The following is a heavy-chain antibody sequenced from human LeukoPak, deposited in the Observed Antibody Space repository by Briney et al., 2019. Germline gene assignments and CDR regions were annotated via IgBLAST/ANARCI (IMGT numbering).Heavy chain of an antibody. Sequence: SETLSLTCTVSGGSISSGDYYWSWIRQPPGKGLEWIGYIYYSGSTYYNPSLKSQVTISVDTSKNQFSLKLSSVTAADTAVYYCAREGGYSYTNWGQGTLVTVSS. CDR3: AREGGYSYTN. D-gene: IGHD5-18*01. CDR1: GGSISSGDYY. CDR2: IYYSGST. J-gene: IGHJ4*02. V-gene: IGHV4-30-4*01.